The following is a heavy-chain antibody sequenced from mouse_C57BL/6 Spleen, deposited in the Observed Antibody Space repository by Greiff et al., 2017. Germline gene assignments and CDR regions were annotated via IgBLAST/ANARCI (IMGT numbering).Heavy chain of an antibody. D-gene: IGHD1-1*01. CDR2: ISSGSSTI. CDR1: GFTFSDYG. Sequence: EVKVVESGGGLVKPGGSLKLSCAASGFTFSDYGMHWVRQAPEKGLEWVAYISSGSSTIYYADTVKGRFTISRDNAKNTLFLQMTSLRSEDTAMYYCASYYGSSYWRMDYWGQGTSVTVSS. CDR3: ASYYGSSYWRMDY. V-gene: IGHV5-17*01. J-gene: IGHJ4*01.